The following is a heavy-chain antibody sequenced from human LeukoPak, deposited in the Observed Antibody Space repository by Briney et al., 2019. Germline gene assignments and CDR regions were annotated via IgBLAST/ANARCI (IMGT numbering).Heavy chain of an antibody. Sequence: GGSLRLSCAASGFTFSSYGMHWVRQAPGKRLEWVAVISYDGNNKYYADSVKGRFTISRDNSKNTLYLQMNSLRAEDTAVYYCAKLGVVVPAAMSYNWFDPWGQGTLVTVFS. CDR1: GFTFSSYG. V-gene: IGHV3-30*18. J-gene: IGHJ5*02. CDR2: ISYDGNNK. D-gene: IGHD2-2*01. CDR3: AKLGVVVPAAMSYNWFDP.